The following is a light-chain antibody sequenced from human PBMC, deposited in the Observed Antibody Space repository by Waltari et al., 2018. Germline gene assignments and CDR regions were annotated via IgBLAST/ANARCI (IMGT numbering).Light chain of an antibody. Sequence: ESVLTQSPATLSLSPGERATLSGRASQSVRSYLAWYQQKPGQAPRLLIYDASNRATGIPARFSGSGSGTDFTLTISSLEPEDVAVYYCQQRSNWPLTFGGGTKVEI. CDR3: QQRSNWPLT. V-gene: IGKV3-11*01. CDR1: QSVRSY. CDR2: DAS. J-gene: IGKJ4*01.